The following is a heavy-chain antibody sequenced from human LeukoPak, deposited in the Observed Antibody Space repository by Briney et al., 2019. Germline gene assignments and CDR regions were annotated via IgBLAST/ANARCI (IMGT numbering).Heavy chain of an antibody. CDR2: IYHSGST. Sequence: PSETLSLTRTVSGYSISSGYYWGWIRQPPGKGLEWIGSIYHSGSTYYNPSLKSRVTISVDTSKNQFSLKLSSVTAADTAVYYCATYCTNGVCSFDYWGQGTLVTVSS. CDR1: GYSISSGYY. V-gene: IGHV4-38-2*02. CDR3: ATYCTNGVCSFDY. J-gene: IGHJ4*02. D-gene: IGHD2-8*01.